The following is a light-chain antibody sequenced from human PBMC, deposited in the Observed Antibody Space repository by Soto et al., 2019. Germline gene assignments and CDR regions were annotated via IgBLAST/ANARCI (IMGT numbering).Light chain of an antibody. CDR1: QSVSGF. Sequence: EIVMTQSPATLSVSPGERATLSCRASQSVSGFLAWYQQKPGQAPRLLIYGASTRAAGIPARFSGSGSGTEFTLTISSLQSEDFAVYYCQQYNNWPLTFGGGTKVDIK. V-gene: IGKV3-15*01. CDR2: GAS. J-gene: IGKJ4*01. CDR3: QQYNNWPLT.